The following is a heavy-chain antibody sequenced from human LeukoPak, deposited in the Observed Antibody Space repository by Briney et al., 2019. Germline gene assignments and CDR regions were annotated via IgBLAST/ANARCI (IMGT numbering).Heavy chain of an antibody. CDR2: IIPIFGTA. CDR3: ATGPRGQLVPFDY. Sequence: ASVTVSCKASGGTFSSYAISWVRRAPGQGLEWMGGIIPIFGTANYAQKFQGRVTITADESTSTAYMELSSLRSEDTAVYYCATGPRGQLVPFDYWGQGTLVTVSS. CDR1: GGTFSSYA. J-gene: IGHJ4*02. V-gene: IGHV1-69*01. D-gene: IGHD6-6*01.